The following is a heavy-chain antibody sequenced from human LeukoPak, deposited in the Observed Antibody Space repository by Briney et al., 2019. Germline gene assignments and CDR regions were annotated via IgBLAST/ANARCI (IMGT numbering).Heavy chain of an antibody. CDR3: ARFDRQDYYDSSGYFDY. D-gene: IGHD3-22*01. J-gene: IGHJ4*02. CDR2: IYHSGST. CDR1: GGSISSGGYY. Sequence: SETLSLTCTVSGGSISSGGYYWSWIRQPPGKGLEWIGYIYHSGSTYYNPSLKSRVTISVDRSKNQFSLKLSSVTAADTAVYYCARFDRQDYYDSSGYFDYWGQGTLVTVSS. V-gene: IGHV4-30-2*01.